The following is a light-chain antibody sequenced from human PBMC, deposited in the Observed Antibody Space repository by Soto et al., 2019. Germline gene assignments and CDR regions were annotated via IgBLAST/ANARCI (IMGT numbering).Light chain of an antibody. Sequence: QSVLTQPRSVSGSPGQSVTIPCTGTSSDVGGYNYVSWYQQHPGKAPKLMIYGVSTRPSGVPDRFSGSKSGNTASLTVSGLQAEDEADYYCSSYAGRNNAVVFGGGTKVPVL. CDR1: SSDVGGYNY. CDR3: SSYAGRNNAVV. V-gene: IGLV2-8*01. J-gene: IGLJ2*01. CDR2: GVS.